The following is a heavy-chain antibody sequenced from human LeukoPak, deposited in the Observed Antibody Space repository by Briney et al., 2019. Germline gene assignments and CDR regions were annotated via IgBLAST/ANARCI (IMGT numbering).Heavy chain of an antibody. CDR1: GYTFTSYG. Sequence: ASVKVSCKASGYTFTSYGISWVRRAPGQGLEWMGWISAYNGNTNYAQKLQGRVTMTTDTSTSTAYMELRSLRSDDTAVYYCARRENYDFWSGYPSSYYYMDVWGKGTTVTVSS. CDR2: ISAYNGNT. J-gene: IGHJ6*03. V-gene: IGHV1-18*01. D-gene: IGHD3-3*01. CDR3: ARRENYDFWSGYPSSYYYMDV.